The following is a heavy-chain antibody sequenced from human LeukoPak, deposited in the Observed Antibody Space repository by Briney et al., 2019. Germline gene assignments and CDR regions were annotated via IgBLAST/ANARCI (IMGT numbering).Heavy chain of an antibody. CDR3: ARVNCGSDCYPNRFGYYYYGMDV. V-gene: IGHV3-48*02. CDR1: GFTFSSYS. J-gene: IGHJ6*02. CDR2: ISSSSSTI. D-gene: IGHD2-21*02. Sequence: GGSLRLSCAASGFTFSSYSMNWVRQAPGKGLEWVSYISSSSSTIYYADSVKGRFTISRDNAKNSLYLQMNSLRDEDTAVYYCARVNCGSDCYPNRFGYYYYGMDVWGQGTTVTVSS.